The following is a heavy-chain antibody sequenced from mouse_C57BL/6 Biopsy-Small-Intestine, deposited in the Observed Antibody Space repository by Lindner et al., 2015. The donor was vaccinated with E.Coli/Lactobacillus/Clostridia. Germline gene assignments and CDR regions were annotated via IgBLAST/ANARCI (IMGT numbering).Heavy chain of an antibody. V-gene: IGHV1-14*01. J-gene: IGHJ3*01. D-gene: IGHD2-5*01. Sequence: VQLQESGPELVKPGTSVRMSCEASGYTFTSYVIHWVKQKPGQGLEWIGYINPYNDITKYNEKFKGKATLTSDKSSSTVYMELNSLTSEDSAVYYCAVYYSNYVFAYWGQGTLVTVSA. CDR1: GYTFTSYV. CDR3: AVYYSNYVFAY. CDR2: INPYNDIT.